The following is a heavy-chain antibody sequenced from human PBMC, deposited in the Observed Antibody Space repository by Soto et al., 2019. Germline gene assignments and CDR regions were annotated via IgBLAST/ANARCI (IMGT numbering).Heavy chain of an antibody. Sequence: GASVKVSCKASGYTFTSYYMHWVRQAPGQGLEWMGIINPSGGSTSYAQKFQDRVTMTRDTSTSTVYMELSSLRSEDTAVYYCASGKTVPNYYYYGMDVWGQGTTVTVSS. CDR2: INPSGGST. CDR3: ASGKTVPNYYYYGMDV. CDR1: GYTFTSYY. V-gene: IGHV1-46*01. J-gene: IGHJ6*02. D-gene: IGHD4-17*01.